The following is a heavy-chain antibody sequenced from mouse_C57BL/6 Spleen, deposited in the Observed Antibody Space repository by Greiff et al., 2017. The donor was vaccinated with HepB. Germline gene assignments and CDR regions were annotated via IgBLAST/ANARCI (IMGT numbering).Heavy chain of an antibody. V-gene: IGHV1-55*01. D-gene: IGHD6-2*01. Sequence: QVQLQQPGAELVKPGASVTMSCKASGYTFTSYWITWVKQRPGQGLEWIGDIYPGSGSTNYNEKFKSKATLTVDTSSSTAYMQLSSLTSEDSAVYYCARVRSRDYYAMDDWGQGTSVTVSS. CDR3: ARVRSRDYYAMDD. CDR1: GYTFTSYW. CDR2: IYPGSGST. J-gene: IGHJ4*01.